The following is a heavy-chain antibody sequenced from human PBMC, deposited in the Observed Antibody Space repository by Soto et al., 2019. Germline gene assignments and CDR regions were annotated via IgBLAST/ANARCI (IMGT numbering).Heavy chain of an antibody. Sequence: ASVKVSCKASGYTFTDYFIYWVRQAPGQGLEWRGWINPNTGGTNNAQRFKVRVTMTRDTSTSTAYMELSRLTSDDTAVYYCERGVGRRSDALDIWGQGTMVTVSS. CDR2: INPNTGGT. J-gene: IGHJ3*02. V-gene: IGHV1-2*02. CDR3: ERGVGRRSDALDI. D-gene: IGHD3-10*01. CDR1: GYTFTDYF.